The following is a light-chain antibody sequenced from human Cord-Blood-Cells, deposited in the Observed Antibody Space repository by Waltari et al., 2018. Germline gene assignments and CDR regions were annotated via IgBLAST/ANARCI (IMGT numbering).Light chain of an antibody. J-gene: IGKJ1*01. CDR3: QQYKSYWT. Sequence: DIQMTQSPSTLSASVGDRVTITCRASQSISSWLAWYQQKPGKAPKLLIYKASSLESGVPSRFSGSVSGTEFSLTISSLQPDDFATYYCQQYKSYWTFDQGTKVEI. V-gene: IGKV1-5*03. CDR2: KAS. CDR1: QSISSW.